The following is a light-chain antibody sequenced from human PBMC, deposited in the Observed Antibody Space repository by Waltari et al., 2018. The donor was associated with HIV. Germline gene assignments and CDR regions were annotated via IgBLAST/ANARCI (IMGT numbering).Light chain of an antibody. CDR1: SSDVGGYNY. Sequence: QSALTQPRSVSGSPGQSVAIPCPATSSDVGGYNYVSWYQQHPGKAPKLMLSDVNKRPSGVPDRFSGSKSGNTASLTISGLQAEDEADYYCCSYAGDSVVFGGGTKLTVL. J-gene: IGLJ2*01. CDR3: CSYAGDSVV. CDR2: DVN. V-gene: IGLV2-11*01.